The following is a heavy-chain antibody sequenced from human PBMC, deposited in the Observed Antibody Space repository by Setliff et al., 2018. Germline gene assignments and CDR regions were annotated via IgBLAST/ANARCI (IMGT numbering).Heavy chain of an antibody. J-gene: IGHJ4*02. Sequence: LGESLKISCKGSGYRFTTYWIAWVRQKPGKGLEWMGIVYPGDSDTQYSPSFQGQVTFSSDKSINTAYLHLSSLKDSDTGMYYCARSTVTQDFDSWGQGTLVTVSS. CDR2: VYPGDSDT. CDR1: GYRFTTYW. D-gene: IGHD4-17*01. V-gene: IGHV5-51*01. CDR3: ARSTVTQDFDS.